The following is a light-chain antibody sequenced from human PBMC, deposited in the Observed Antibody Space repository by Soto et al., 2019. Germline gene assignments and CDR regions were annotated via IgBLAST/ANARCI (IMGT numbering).Light chain of an antibody. CDR3: SSYTTSSTLDVV. J-gene: IGLJ2*01. CDR2: EVS. V-gene: IGLV2-14*01. Sequence: QSVPPQPASVSGSPGQSITISCTGTSSDVGAYNYVSWYPQYPGKAPKLMIYEVSNRPSGVSNRLSGSKSGNTASLTISGLQAEDEADYYCSSYTTSSTLDVVFGGGTKLTVL. CDR1: SSDVGAYNY.